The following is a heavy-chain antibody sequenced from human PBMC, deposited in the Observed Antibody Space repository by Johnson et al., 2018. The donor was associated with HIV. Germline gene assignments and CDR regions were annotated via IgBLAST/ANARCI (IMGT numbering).Heavy chain of an antibody. CDR2: IKQDGSEK. D-gene: IGHD2-21*01. CDR3: ARAYCGGDCYSVGALNI. V-gene: IGHV3-7*04. J-gene: IGHJ3*02. CDR1: GFTFSSYW. Sequence: VQLVESGGGLVQPGGSLRLSCAASGFTFSSYWMSWVRQAPGKGLEWVANIKQDGSEKYYVDSVKGRFTISRDNAKNSLYLQMNSLRAEDTAVYYCARAYCGGDCYSVGALNIWGQGTVVTVSS.